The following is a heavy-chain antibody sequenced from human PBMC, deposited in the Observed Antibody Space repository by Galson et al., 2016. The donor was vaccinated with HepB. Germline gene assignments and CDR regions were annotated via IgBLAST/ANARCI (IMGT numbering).Heavy chain of an antibody. D-gene: IGHD6-19*01. CDR3: ACYSSGWYRGY. CDR2: IYYSGST. V-gene: IGHV4-39*01. CDR1: SGSISSNTYY. Sequence: SETLSLTCTVSSGSISSNTYYWGWIRQPPGKGLEWIGSIYYSGSTYYNPSLKSRVTISVDTSKNQFSLKLSSVTAAATAVYYCACYSSGWYRGYWGQGTLVTVSS. J-gene: IGHJ4*02.